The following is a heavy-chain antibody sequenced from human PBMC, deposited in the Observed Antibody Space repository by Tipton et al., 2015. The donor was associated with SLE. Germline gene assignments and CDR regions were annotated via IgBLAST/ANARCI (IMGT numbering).Heavy chain of an antibody. CDR3: AREEGQWDAFDI. CDR2: IIHGGST. Sequence: TLSLTCVVEGGSFSGYYGSWIRQPPGKGLEWIGEIIHGGSTNYNPALRSRVTISVDTSKNQFSLKLSSVTAADTAVYYCAREEGQWDAFDIWGQGTMVTVSS. CDR1: GGSFSGYY. V-gene: IGHV4-34*12. D-gene: IGHD6-19*01. J-gene: IGHJ3*02.